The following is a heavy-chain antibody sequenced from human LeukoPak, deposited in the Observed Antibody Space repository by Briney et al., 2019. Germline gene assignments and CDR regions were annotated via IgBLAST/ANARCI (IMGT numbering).Heavy chain of an antibody. D-gene: IGHD3-3*01. J-gene: IGHJ5*02. CDR3: AGEYYDFWSGHNWFDP. CDR1: GGSISSYY. CDR2: IYYSGST. Sequence: SETLSLTCTVSGGSISSYYWSWIRQPPGKGLEWIGYIYYSGSTNYNPSLKSRVTISVDTSKNQFSLKLSSVTAADTAVYYCAGEYYDFWSGHNWFDPWGQGTLVTVSS. V-gene: IGHV4-59*01.